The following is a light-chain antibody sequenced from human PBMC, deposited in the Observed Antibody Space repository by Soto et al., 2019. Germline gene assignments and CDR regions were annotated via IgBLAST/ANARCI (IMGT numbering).Light chain of an antibody. J-gene: IGKJ1*01. V-gene: IGKV3-20*01. Sequence: EIVMTQSPAALSVSPGARATLSCRASQSVRDNYSAWYQQKPGQAPSLLIFDTSRRATGIPDRFTGSGSGTDFALTISRVEPQDIAVYFCQQYGSSPGTFGQGTKVDIK. CDR3: QQYGSSPGT. CDR1: QSVRDNY. CDR2: DTS.